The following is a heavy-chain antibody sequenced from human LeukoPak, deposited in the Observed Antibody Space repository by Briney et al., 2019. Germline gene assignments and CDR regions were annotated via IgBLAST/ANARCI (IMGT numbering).Heavy chain of an antibody. CDR1: GASISTINW. D-gene: IGHD6-19*01. CDR3: TIRRAVAGHFDY. CDR2: IFHSGGT. J-gene: IGHJ4*02. V-gene: IGHV4-4*02. Sequence: SGTLSLTCTVSGASISTINWWSWVRQPPGKGLEWIGEIFHSGGTSYNPSLESRVTLSVDKSKNQFSLRLNSVTAADTAIHSCTIRRAVAGHFDYWGQGALVTVSS.